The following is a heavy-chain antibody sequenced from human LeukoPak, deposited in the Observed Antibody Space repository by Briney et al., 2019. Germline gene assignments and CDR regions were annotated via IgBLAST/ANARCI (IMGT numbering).Heavy chain of an antibody. V-gene: IGHV4-59*12. CDR1: GGSISSYY. J-gene: IGHJ3*02. CDR2: IYYSGST. Sequence: SETLSLTCTVSGGSISSYYWSWIRQPPGKGLEWIGSIYYSGSTYYNPSLKSRVTISVDTSKNQFSLKLSSVTAADTAVYYCARDWNSSGWYGAFDIWGQGTMVTVSS. D-gene: IGHD6-19*01. CDR3: ARDWNSSGWYGAFDI.